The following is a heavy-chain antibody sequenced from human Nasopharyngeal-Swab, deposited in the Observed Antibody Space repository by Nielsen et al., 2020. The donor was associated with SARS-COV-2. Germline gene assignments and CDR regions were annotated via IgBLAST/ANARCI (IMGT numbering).Heavy chain of an antibody. CDR3: ARATSNGWYIYYFDY. V-gene: IGHV3-13*01. D-gene: IGHD6-19*01. CDR1: GFTFSSYD. Sequence: GESLKISCAASGFTFSSYDMHWVRQATGKSLERVSGIHSAGDTYYPGSVKGRFTISRENAKNSLYLQMNSLRAEDTAVYYCARATSNGWYIYYFDYWGLGTLVTVSS. CDR2: IHSAGDT. J-gene: IGHJ4*02.